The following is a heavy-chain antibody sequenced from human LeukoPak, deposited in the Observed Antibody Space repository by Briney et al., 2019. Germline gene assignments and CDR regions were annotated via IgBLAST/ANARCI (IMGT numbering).Heavy chain of an antibody. CDR3: ARGYSYGSDY. J-gene: IGHJ4*02. Sequence: ERSLRLSCAASGLTFSSYAMHWVRQAPGKGLEWVAVISYDGSNKYYADSVKGRFTISRDNSKNTLYLQMNSLRAEDTAVYYCARGYSYGSDYWGQGTLVTVSS. D-gene: IGHD5-18*01. CDR2: ISYDGSNK. V-gene: IGHV3-30*04. CDR1: GLTFSSYA.